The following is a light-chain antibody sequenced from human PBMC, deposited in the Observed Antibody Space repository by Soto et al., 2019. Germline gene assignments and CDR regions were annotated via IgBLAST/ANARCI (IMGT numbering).Light chain of an antibody. Sequence: VLTQSQATLSLSPGERATLSCRASQSVSSYLAWYQQKPGQAPRLLIYDASNRAPGIPARFSGSGSGTDFTLTISSLEPDDFAVYYCQQRSSWPRITFGQGTRLAIK. CDR3: QQRSSWPRIT. V-gene: IGKV3-11*01. CDR1: QSVSSY. J-gene: IGKJ5*01. CDR2: DAS.